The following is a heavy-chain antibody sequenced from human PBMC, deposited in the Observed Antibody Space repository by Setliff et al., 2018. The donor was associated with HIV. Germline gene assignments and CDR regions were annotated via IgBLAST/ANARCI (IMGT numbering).Heavy chain of an antibody. V-gene: IGHV4-61*09. D-gene: IGHD2-8*02. CDR2: TYSSGST. CDR1: GGSISSDTYH. CDR3: ATYAGNGGVKGY. J-gene: IGHJ4*02. Sequence: SETLSLTCTVSGGSISSDTYHYSWIRQPAGKGLEWIGQTYSSGSTKCNPSLKSRVTISVDTSKNQFSLTLSSVTAADTAMYYCATYAGNGGVKGYWGQGTLVTVSS.